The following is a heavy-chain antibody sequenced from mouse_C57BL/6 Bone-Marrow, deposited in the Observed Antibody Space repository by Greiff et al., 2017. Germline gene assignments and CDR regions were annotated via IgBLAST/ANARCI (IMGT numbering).Heavy chain of an antibody. D-gene: IGHD1-1*01. Sequence: QVQLQQPGAELVRPGSSVKLSCKASGYTFTSYWMHWVKQRPIQGLEWIGNIDPSDSETHYNQKFKDKATLTVDKSSSTAYMQLSSLTSEDSAVYYGARDYGSSLDYWGQGTTLTVSS. CDR3: ARDYGSSLDY. CDR1: GYTFTSYW. CDR2: IDPSDSET. J-gene: IGHJ2*01. V-gene: IGHV1-52*01.